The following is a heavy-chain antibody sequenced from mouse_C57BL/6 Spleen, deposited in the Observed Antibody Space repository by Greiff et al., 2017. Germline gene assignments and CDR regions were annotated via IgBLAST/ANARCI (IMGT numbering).Heavy chain of an antibody. V-gene: IGHV1-26*01. CDR3: ARKVYYGSSERNAMDD. D-gene: IGHD1-1*01. CDR1: GYTFTDYY. Sequence: EVQLQQSGPELVKPGASVKISCKASGYTFTDYYMNWVKQSHGKSLEWIGDINPNNGGTSYNQKFKGKATLTVDKSSSTAYLELRSLTSEDSAVYYCARKVYYGSSERNAMDDWGQGTSVTVSS. CDR2: INPNNGGT. J-gene: IGHJ4*01.